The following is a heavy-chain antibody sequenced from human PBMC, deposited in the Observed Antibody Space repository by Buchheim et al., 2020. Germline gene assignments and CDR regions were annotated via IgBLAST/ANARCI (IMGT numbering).Heavy chain of an antibody. D-gene: IGHD4-17*01. J-gene: IGHJ4*02. CDR1: EFTFSNYG. V-gene: IGHV3-21*01. CDR2: ISSSGTYI. CDR3: ARESTYGAPR. Sequence: EVQLVESGGGLVKPGGSLRLSCAASEFTFSNYGLNWVRRAPGKGLEWVSSISSSGTYIFYADSVQGRFTISRDNAKNSLYLQMNSLRAEDTAVYYCARESTYGAPRWGQGTL.